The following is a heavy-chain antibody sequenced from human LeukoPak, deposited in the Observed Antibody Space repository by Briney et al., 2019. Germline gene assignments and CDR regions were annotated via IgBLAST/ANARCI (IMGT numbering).Heavy chain of an antibody. CDR3: ARDRRYSPSYYHYMDV. CDR2: IYYSGST. CDR1: GGSISSYY. Sequence: SETLSLTCTVSGGSISSYYWSWIRQPPGKGLEWIGYIYYSGSTNYNPSLKSRVTISVDTSKNQFSLKLSSVTAADTAVYYCARDRRYSPSYYHYMDVWGKGITVTVSS. V-gene: IGHV4-59*01. D-gene: IGHD4-11*01. J-gene: IGHJ6*03.